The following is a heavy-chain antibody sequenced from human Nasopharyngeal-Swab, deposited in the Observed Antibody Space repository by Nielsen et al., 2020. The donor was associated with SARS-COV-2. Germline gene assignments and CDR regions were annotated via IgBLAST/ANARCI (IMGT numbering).Heavy chain of an antibody. CDR3: AREEVVATSWRAFDI. J-gene: IGHJ3*02. CDR2: ISWNSGSI. Sequence: WIRQPPGKGLEWVSGISWNSGSIGYADSVRGRFTISRDNAKNPLYLQMNSLRAEDTAVYYCAREEVVATSWRAFDIWGQGTMVTVSS. D-gene: IGHD5-12*01. V-gene: IGHV3-9*01.